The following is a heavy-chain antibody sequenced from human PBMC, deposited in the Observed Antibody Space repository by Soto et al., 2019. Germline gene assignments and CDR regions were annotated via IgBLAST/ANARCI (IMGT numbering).Heavy chain of an antibody. D-gene: IGHD1-7*01. J-gene: IGHJ5*02. Sequence: TGYSLRSAQQSNGKGFEWMGWINPNSGGTIYAQKFQGWVTMTRDTSISTAYMELSRLRSDDTAVYYCARQGITGTTRTFWFDPWGQRTLVTVFS. V-gene: IGHV1-2*04. CDR1: TGYS. CDR2: INPNSGGT. CDR3: ARQGITGTTRTFWFDP.